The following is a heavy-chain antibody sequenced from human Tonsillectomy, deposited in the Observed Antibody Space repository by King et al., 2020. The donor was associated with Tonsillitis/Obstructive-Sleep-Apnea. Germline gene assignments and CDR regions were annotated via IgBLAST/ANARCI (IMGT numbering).Heavy chain of an antibody. J-gene: IGHJ4*02. D-gene: IGHD5-24*01. Sequence: QLQESGPGLVKASQTLSLTCTVSVGSISSGGYSWSWIRQHPGKGLEGIGYIYYSGSTYYNPSLTSRVTISVDTSKNQFSLNLTSVTAADTAVYYCARAPKRDGYNFWGQGTLVTVSS. CDR1: VGSISSGGYS. CDR2: IYYSGST. CDR3: ARAPKRDGYNF. V-gene: IGHV4-31*03.